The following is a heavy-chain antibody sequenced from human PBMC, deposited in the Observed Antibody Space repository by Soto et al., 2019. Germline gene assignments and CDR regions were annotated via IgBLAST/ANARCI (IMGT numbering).Heavy chain of an antibody. D-gene: IGHD3-16*01. CDR1: GYTFNIYD. CDR3: ATDRLSLGEYNNYYYYGMDV. J-gene: IGHJ6*02. CDR2: INPNSGGT. V-gene: IGHV1-2*04. Sequence: ASVKVSCKASGYTFNIYDINWVRQATGQGLEWMGWINPNSGGTNYAQKFQGWVTMTRDTSISTAYMELSRLRSDDTAVYYCATDRLSLGEYNNYYYYGMDVWGQGTTVTVSS.